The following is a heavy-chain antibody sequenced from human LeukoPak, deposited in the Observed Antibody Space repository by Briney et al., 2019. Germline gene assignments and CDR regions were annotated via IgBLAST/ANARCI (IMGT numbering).Heavy chain of an antibody. CDR3: ARLPNY. V-gene: IGHV3-66*02. CDR2: IYSGGST. Sequence: GGSLRLSCAASGFTVSTHYMTWVRQAPGKGLEWVSVIYSGGSTYYADSVTGRFTISRDNSKNTLYLQMNSLRTEDTAVYYCARLPNYWGQGTLATVSS. J-gene: IGHJ4*02. CDR1: GFTVSTHY.